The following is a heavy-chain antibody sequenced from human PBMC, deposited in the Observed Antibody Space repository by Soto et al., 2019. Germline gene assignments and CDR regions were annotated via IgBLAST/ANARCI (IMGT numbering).Heavy chain of an antibody. D-gene: IGHD2-2*01. Sequence: ASVKVSCKASGYTFTSYGISWVRQAPGQGLEWMGWISAYNGNTNYAQKLQGRVTMTTDTSTSTAYMELRSLRSDDTAVYYCARPVWGDIVVVPAAMWSWFDPWGQGTLVTVSS. J-gene: IGHJ5*02. CDR3: ARPVWGDIVVVPAAMWSWFDP. V-gene: IGHV1-18*01. CDR1: GYTFTSYG. CDR2: ISAYNGNT.